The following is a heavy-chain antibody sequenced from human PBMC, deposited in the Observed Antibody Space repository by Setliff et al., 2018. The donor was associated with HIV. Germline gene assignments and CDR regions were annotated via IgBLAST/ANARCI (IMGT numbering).Heavy chain of an antibody. CDR1: GGSISSFF. CDR3: ARRRSPPSGFYSKYYMDV. V-gene: IGHV4-59*08. CDR2: ISYSGST. J-gene: IGHJ6*03. Sequence: ASETLSLTCTVSGGSISSFFWSWIRQPPGKGLEWIGHISYSGSTNCNPSLKSRVTISVDTSKNQFSLKLTSVTAADTAVYYCARRRSPPSGFYSKYYMDVWGKGTTVTVSS. D-gene: IGHD3-22*01.